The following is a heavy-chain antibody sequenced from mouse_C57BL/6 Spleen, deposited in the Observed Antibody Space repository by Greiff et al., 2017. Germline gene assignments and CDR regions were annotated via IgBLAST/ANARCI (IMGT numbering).Heavy chain of an antibody. V-gene: IGHV1-81*01. D-gene: IGHD2-5*01. CDR1: GYTFTSYG. Sequence: QVQLQQSGAELARPGASVKLSCKASGYTFTSYGISWVKQRTGQGLEWIGEIYPRSGNTYYNEKFKGKATLTADKSSSTAYMELRSLTSEDSAVYFCARAYYSNHGYFDVWGTGTTVTVSS. CDR3: ARAYYSNHGYFDV. J-gene: IGHJ1*03. CDR2: IYPRSGNT.